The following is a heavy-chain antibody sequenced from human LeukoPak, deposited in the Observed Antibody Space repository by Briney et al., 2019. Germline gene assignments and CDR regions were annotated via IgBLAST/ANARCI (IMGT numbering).Heavy chain of an antibody. CDR2: MNLNSGNT. V-gene: IGHV1-8*01. CDR1: GYTFTSYD. Sequence: ASVKVSCKASGYTFTSYDINWVRQATGQGLEWMGWMNLNSGNTGYAQKFQGRVTMTRNTSISTAYMELSSLRSEDTAVYYCARARNQRYSGYDFGYWGQGTLVTVSS. D-gene: IGHD5-12*01. J-gene: IGHJ4*02. CDR3: ARARNQRYSGYDFGY.